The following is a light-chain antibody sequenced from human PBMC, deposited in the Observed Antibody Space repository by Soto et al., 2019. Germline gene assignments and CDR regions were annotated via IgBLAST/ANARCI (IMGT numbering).Light chain of an antibody. J-gene: IGKJ5*01. CDR2: EAS. V-gene: IGKV3-11*01. CDR3: QQRSEWPIT. Sequence: ELVLTQSPATLSLSPGERATLSCRASQSIYSYLAWYQQKPGQAPRLLIYEASNRATGIPARVSGSGSGTDFTLTISSLEPEDFAVYYCQQRSEWPITFGQGTRLEIK. CDR1: QSIYSY.